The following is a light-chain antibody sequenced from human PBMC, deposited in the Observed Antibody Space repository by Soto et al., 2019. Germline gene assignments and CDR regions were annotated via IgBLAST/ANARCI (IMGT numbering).Light chain of an antibody. CDR3: QQYKSAPRT. J-gene: IGKJ1*01. CDR1: QAIGNS. CDR2: AAS. Sequence: DVQMTQSPSSLSASVGDRVTITCRASQAIGNSLAWYQQKPGRVPNLLIYAASTLESEVPSRFSGSGSGTDFTLTVYNLQPEDVATYYCQQYKSAPRTFGHGTKVEIK. V-gene: IGKV1-27*01.